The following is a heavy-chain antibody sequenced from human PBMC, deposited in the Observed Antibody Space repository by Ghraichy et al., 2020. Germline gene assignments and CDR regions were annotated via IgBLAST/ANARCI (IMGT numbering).Heavy chain of an antibody. V-gene: IGHV3-43*01. CDR2: ISWDGGST. CDR1: GFTFDDYT. D-gene: IGHD2-2*02. Sequence: GESLNISCAASGFTFDDYTMHWVRQAPGKGLEWVSLISWDGGSTYYADSVKGRFTISRDNSKNSLYLQMNSLRTEDTALYYCAKDRGGLGYCSSTSCYTYTPSYGMDVWGQGTTVTVSS. CDR3: AKDRGGLGYCSSTSCYTYTPSYGMDV. J-gene: IGHJ6*02.